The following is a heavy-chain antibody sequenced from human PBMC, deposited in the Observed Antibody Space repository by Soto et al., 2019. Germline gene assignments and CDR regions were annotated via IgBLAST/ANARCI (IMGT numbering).Heavy chain of an antibody. V-gene: IGHV3-33*01. Sequence: QVQLVESGGGVVQPGRSLRLSCAASGFTFSSYGMHWVRQAPGKGLEWVAVIWYDGSNKYYADSVKGRFTISRDNSKNPLYLQMNSLRAEDTAVYYCARDTLGYCSGGSCYPHAFDIWGQGTMVTVSS. CDR3: ARDTLGYCSGGSCYPHAFDI. CDR2: IWYDGSNK. CDR1: GFTFSSYG. J-gene: IGHJ3*02. D-gene: IGHD2-15*01.